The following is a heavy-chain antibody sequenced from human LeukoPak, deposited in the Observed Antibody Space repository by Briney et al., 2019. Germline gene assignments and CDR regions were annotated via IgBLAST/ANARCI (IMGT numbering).Heavy chain of an antibody. Sequence: SETLSLTCAVYGGSFSGYYWGWIRQPPGKGLGWIGNIYYSGSPYYNPSLRSRVTISVDTSKNQFSLKLSSVTAADTAVYYCARVSGHTYSTSCIDYWGQGTLVTVSS. CDR3: ARVSGHTYSTSCIDY. CDR1: GGSFSGYY. J-gene: IGHJ4*02. D-gene: IGHD6-6*01. V-gene: IGHV4-34*01. CDR2: IYYSGSP.